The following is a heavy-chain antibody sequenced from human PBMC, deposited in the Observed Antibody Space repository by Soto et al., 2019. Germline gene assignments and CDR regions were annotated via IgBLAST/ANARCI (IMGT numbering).Heavy chain of an antibody. CDR1: GYSFTSYY. D-gene: IGHD6-19*01. J-gene: IGHJ3*01. CDR2: INPSGGST. Sequence: QEQLVQSGAEVKKPGASVKVSCKASGYSFTSYYMHWVRQAPGQGLEWMGIINPSGGSTKYAQKFQGRGTMTRDTSTSTVYMELSRLRSEDTAVYYCATTVDGDAVAVWGQGTMVTVST. CDR3: ATTVDGDAVAV. V-gene: IGHV1-46*03.